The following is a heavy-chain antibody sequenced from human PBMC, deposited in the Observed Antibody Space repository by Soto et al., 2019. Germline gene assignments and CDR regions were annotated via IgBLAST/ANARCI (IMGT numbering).Heavy chain of an antibody. CDR2: IYYSGST. D-gene: IGHD3-3*01. V-gene: IGHV4-39*01. Sequence: SETLSLTCTVSGGSISSSSYYWGWIRQPPGKGLEWIGSIYYSGSTYYNPSLKSRVTISVDTSKNQFSLKLSSVTAADTAVYYCASSVRFFEWLFDYWGQGTLVTVSS. J-gene: IGHJ4*02. CDR1: GGSISSSSYY. CDR3: ASSVRFFEWLFDY.